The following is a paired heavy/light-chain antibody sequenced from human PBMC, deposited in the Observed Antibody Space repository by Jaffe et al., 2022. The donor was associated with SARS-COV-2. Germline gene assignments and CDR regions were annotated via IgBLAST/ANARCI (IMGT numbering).Heavy chain of an antibody. D-gene: IGHD3-22*01. CDR2: INSDGTGT. J-gene: IGHJ4*02. V-gene: IGHV3-74*01. CDR1: GFTFSNYW. CDR3: LPFIVVVPH. Sequence: EVQLVESGGGLVQPGGSLRLSCAASGFTFSNYWMNWVRQAPGKGLVWVSSINSDGTGTNYADSVKGRFTISRNNAKNTVYLQMNSLRADDTAVYYCLPFIVVVPHWGQGTLVTVSS.
Light chain of an antibody. CDR2: TND. CDR1: SSTIGDNT. J-gene: IGLJ3*02. CDR3: AAWDDRLSGWV. V-gene: IGLV1-44*01. Sequence: QSVLTQPPSASGTPGQRVTISCSGSSSTIGDNTVDWYQQVPGTAPKLLIYTNDQRPSGVPDRFSGSKSGTSASLAISGLQSEDEAEYYCAAWDDRLSGWVFGGGTKLTVL.